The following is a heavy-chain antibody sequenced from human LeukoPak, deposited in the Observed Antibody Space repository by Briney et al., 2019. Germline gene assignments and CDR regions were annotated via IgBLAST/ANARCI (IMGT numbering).Heavy chain of an antibody. J-gene: IGHJ3*02. Sequence: SETLSLTCTVSGGSISSSSYYWGWIRQPPGKGLEWIGSIYYSGSTYYNPSLKSRVTISVDTSKNQFSLKLSSVTAADTAVYYCARTEGLYYDFWEDRLSAFDIWGRGTMVTVSS. D-gene: IGHD3-3*01. CDR2: IYYSGST. CDR1: GGSISSSSYY. V-gene: IGHV4-39*01. CDR3: ARTEGLYYDFWEDRLSAFDI.